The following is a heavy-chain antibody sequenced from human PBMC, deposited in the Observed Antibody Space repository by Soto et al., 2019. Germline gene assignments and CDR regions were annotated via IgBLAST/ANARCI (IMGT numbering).Heavy chain of an antibody. CDR3: PRVMEPTYNDFWSGPSGYDSFAMDV. CDR1: GGSVSSGSYH. J-gene: IGHJ6*02. D-gene: IGHD3-3*01. V-gene: IGHV4-61*01. Sequence: LSLTCTVSGGSVSSGSYHWSWIRQPPGKRLESIGYLYYSGSTTYNPSLKSRGTISVDTSNNQFSLRLSPGTAADTAVDYGPRVMEPTYNDFWSGPSGYDSFAMDVWGQGTTATVSS. CDR2: LYYSGST.